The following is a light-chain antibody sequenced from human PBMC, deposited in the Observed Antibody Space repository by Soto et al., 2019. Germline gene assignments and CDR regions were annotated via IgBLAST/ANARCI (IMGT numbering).Light chain of an antibody. CDR2: GAS. J-gene: IGKJ4*01. CDR3: QQYDNLLT. CDR1: QDISQY. Sequence: DIQMTQSPSSLSASVGDRVTITCQASQDISQYLNWYQQKPGKAPKLLIYGASNLRTGVPSRFSGSGSGTDFTFAISSLQPEDIATYYCQQYDNLLTFGGGTKVEIK. V-gene: IGKV1-33*01.